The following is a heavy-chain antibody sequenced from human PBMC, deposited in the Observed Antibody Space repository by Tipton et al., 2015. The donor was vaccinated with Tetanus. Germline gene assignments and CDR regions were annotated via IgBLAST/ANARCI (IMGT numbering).Heavy chain of an antibody. CDR1: GGSISGHY. Sequence: TLSLTCTVSGGSISGHYWSWIRQTPGKGLEWIGRVHYSGTTKYNPSLESRVTVSMDTSKNQFSLKLNSVTAADTAVYFCAGWELLNWNAFDIWGQGTKVTVSA. CDR3: AGWELLNWNAFDI. J-gene: IGHJ3*02. CDR2: VHYSGTT. D-gene: IGHD2-15*01. V-gene: IGHV4-59*11.